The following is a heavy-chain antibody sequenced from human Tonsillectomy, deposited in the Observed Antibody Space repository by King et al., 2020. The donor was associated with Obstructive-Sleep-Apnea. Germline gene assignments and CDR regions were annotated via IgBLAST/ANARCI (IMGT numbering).Heavy chain of an antibody. J-gene: IGHJ6*02. CDR2: ISSSSSTI. CDR3: AGQPRFVYGVDV. V-gene: IGHV3-48*04. CDR1: GFTFSSYS. Sequence: VQLVESGGGLVQPGGSLRLSCAASGFTFSSYSMNWVRQAPGKGLEWVSYISSSSSTIYYADSVKGRFTISRDNAKNSLYLQMNSLRAEDTAVYYCAGQPRFVYGVDVWGQGTTVTVSS. D-gene: IGHD3-3*01.